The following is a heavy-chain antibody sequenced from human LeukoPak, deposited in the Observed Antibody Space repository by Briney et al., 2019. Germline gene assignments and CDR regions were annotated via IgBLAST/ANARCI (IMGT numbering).Heavy chain of an antibody. CDR3: ARMVRRLERLNIGGSSDYATIYSFDY. Sequence: SETLSLTCTVSGVSISSSNSYWGWIRQPPGKGLEWIGSIYYSGNTYYNASLKSQVSISIDTSKNQFSLKLSSVTAADTAVYYCARMVRRLERLNIGGSSDYATIYSFDYWGQGTLVTVSS. V-gene: IGHV4-39*01. CDR2: IYYSGNT. D-gene: IGHD5-12*01. J-gene: IGHJ4*02. CDR1: GVSISSSNSY.